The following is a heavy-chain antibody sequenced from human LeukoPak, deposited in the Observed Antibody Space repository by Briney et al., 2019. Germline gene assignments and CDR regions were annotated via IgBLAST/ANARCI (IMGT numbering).Heavy chain of an antibody. CDR3: ARGTYYYGSGRGGPFDY. CDR1: GYTFTSYD. Sequence: GASVKVSCKASGYTFTSYDISWVRQAPGQGLEWMGWISAYNGNTNYAQKLQGRVTMTTDTSTSTAYMELRSLRSDDTAVYYCARGTYYYGSGRGGPFDYWGQGTLVTVSS. J-gene: IGHJ4*02. CDR2: ISAYNGNT. D-gene: IGHD3-10*01. V-gene: IGHV1-18*01.